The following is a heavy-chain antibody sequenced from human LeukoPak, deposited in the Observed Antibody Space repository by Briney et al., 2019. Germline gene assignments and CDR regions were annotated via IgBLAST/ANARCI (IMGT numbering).Heavy chain of an antibody. CDR2: IYHSGST. V-gene: IGHV4-38-2*02. CDR1: GGSISTGYY. Sequence: PSETLSLTCTVSGGSISTGYYWGWIRQPPGKGLEWIGSIYHSGSTYSNPSLKSRVTISVDTSKNQFSLNLSSVTAADTAVYYCARVDWLANYYYYMDVWGKGTTVTVSS. J-gene: IGHJ6*03. D-gene: IGHD2-21*01. CDR3: ARVDWLANYYYYMDV.